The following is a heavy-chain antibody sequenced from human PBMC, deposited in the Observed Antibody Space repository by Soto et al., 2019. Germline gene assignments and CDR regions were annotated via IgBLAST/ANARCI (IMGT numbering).Heavy chain of an antibody. D-gene: IGHD2-15*01. CDR2: INRAGDTT. CDR3: AKGGEYCGGGSCNVSPGSD. J-gene: IGHJ4*02. Sequence: EVQLLESGGILVQPGGSLRLSCAGSGFTFRNFAMSWVRRVPGRGLDWGSAINRAGDTTYYADSVKGRFTISRDNSKSTLYLEMNSLRAEDTAIYYCAKGGEYCGGGSCNVSPGSDWGQGTLVTVSS. CDR1: GFTFRNFA. V-gene: IGHV3-23*05.